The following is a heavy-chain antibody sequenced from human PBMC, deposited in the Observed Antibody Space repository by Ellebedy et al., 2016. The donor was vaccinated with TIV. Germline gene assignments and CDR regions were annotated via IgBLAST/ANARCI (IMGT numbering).Heavy chain of an antibody. D-gene: IGHD2-8*02. CDR2: MNPNSGNT. Sequence: ASVKVSXXASGYTFTSYDINWVRQATGQGLEWMGWMNPNSGNTGYAQKFQGRVTMTRNTSISTAYMELSSLRSEDTAVYYCARDVGYEKGFWWYGMDVWGQGTTVTVSS. CDR3: ARDVGYEKGFWWYGMDV. CDR1: GYTFTSYD. V-gene: IGHV1-8*01. J-gene: IGHJ6*02.